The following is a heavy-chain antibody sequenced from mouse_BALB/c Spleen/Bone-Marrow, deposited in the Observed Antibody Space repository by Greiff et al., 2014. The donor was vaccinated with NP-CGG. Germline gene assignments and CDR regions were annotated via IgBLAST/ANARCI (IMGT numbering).Heavy chain of an antibody. V-gene: IGHV14-3*02. CDR2: IDPANGNT. D-gene: IGHD1-1*01. J-gene: IGHJ2*01. CDR3: ARYYYGSSLFDY. CDR1: GFNIKDTY. Sequence: VQLQQSGAELVKPGASVKLSCTASGFNIKDTYMRWVKQRPEQGLEWIGRIDPANGNTKYDPKFQGKATITADTSSNTAYLQLSNLTSEDTAVYYCARYYYGSSLFDYWGQGTTLTVSS.